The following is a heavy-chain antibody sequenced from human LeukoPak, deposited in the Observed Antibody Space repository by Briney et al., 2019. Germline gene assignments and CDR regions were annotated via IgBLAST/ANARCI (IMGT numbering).Heavy chain of an antibody. CDR1: GGSISSSSYY. J-gene: IGHJ6*03. D-gene: IGHD1-26*01. V-gene: IGHV4-39*07. CDR2: IYYSGTT. CDR3: ARDSVAAPYYYYYYMDV. Sequence: SETLSLTRTVSGGSISSSSYYWGWIRQPPGKGLEWIGSIYYSGTTYYNPSLKSRVTISVDMSKNQFSLKLSSVTAADTAVYYCARDSVAAPYYYYYYMDVWGKGTTVTVSS.